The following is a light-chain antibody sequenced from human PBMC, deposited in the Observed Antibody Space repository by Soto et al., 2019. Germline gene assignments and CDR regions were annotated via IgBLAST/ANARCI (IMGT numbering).Light chain of an antibody. CDR3: QQYNSYSWT. CDR2: KAS. J-gene: IGKJ1*01. CDR1: QSISSR. Sequence: DLQMTQSPSTLSASAGDRVTITCRASQSISSRLAWYQQKPGKAPKLLIYKASSLESGVPSRFSGSGSGTEFTLTISSLQPDDFATYYCQQYNSYSWTFGQGTKVEIK. V-gene: IGKV1-5*03.